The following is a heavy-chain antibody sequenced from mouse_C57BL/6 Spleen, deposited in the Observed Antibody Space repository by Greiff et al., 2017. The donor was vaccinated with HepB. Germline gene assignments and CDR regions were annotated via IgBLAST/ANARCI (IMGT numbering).Heavy chain of an antibody. V-gene: IGHV2-2*01. J-gene: IGHJ4*01. CDR1: GFSLTSYG. D-gene: IGHD1-1*01. Sequence: VQVVESGPGLVQPSQSLSITCTVSGFSLTSYGVHWVRQSPGKGLEWLGVIWSGGSTDYNAAFISRLSISKDNSKSQVFFKMNSLQADDTAIYYCATNYYGSSYVDAMDYWGQGTSVTVSS. CDR3: ATNYYGSSYVDAMDY. CDR2: IWSGGST.